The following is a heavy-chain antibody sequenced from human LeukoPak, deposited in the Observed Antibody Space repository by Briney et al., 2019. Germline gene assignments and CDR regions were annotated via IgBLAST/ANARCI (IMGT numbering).Heavy chain of an antibody. Sequence: GESLKISCKASGYTFTNYWIDWVRQMPGKGLEWMGTIYPGDSDTRYSPSFQGHVTISADRSISTAYLQWSSLRASDSAMYYCARRAYSHEWFDPWGQGTLVTVSS. CDR1: GYTFTNYW. CDR2: IYPGDSDT. CDR3: ARRAYSHEWFDP. J-gene: IGHJ5*02. V-gene: IGHV5-51*01. D-gene: IGHD5-12*01.